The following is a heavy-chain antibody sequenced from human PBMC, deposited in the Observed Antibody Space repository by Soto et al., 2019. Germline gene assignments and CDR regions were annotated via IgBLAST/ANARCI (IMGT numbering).Heavy chain of an antibody. CDR1: GGSISSSSYY. CDR3: ARRPYYYGSGSYYNYYYYYYGMDV. Sequence: SETLSLTCTVSGGSISSSSYYWGWIRQPPGKGLEWIGSIYYSGSTYYNPSLKSRVTISVDTSKNQFSLKLSSVTAADTAVYYCARRPYYYGSGSYYNYYYYYYGMDVWGQGTTVT. J-gene: IGHJ6*02. CDR2: IYYSGST. D-gene: IGHD3-10*01. V-gene: IGHV4-39*01.